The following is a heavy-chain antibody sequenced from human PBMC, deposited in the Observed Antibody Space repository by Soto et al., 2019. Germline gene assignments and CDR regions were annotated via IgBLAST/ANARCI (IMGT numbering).Heavy chain of an antibody. Sequence: GGSLRLSCAASGFTFSSYAMSWVRQAPGKGLEWVSAISGSGGSTYYADSVKGRFTISRDNSKNTLYLQMNSLRAENTAVYYCAKDLVNWNRSGDYWGQGTLVTVSS. J-gene: IGHJ4*02. D-gene: IGHD1-1*01. V-gene: IGHV3-23*01. CDR1: GFTFSSYA. CDR2: ISGSGGST. CDR3: AKDLVNWNRSGDY.